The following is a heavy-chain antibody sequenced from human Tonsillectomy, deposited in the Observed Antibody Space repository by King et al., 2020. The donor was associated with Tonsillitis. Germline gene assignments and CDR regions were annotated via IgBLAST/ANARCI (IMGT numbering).Heavy chain of an antibody. Sequence: TLKESGPTLVKPPQTLTLTCTFSGFSLSTSGVGVGWIRQPPGKALEWLALIYWDDDKRYSPSLKSRLTNTKDTSKNQVVLAMTDMDPVDTATYYCTNRPCCSGSYFMSPHYNFDYWGQGTLVTVSS. D-gene: IGHD3-10*02. J-gene: IGHJ4*02. CDR1: GFSLSTSGVG. CDR2: IYWDDDK. V-gene: IGHV2-5*02. CDR3: TNRPCCSGSYFMSPHYNFDY.